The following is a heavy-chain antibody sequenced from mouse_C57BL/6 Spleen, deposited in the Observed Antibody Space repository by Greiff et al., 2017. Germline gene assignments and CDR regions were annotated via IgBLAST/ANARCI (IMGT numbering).Heavy chain of an antibody. CDR1: GYTFTDYN. CDR2: INPNNGGT. V-gene: IGHV1-22*01. D-gene: IGHD2-4*01. CDR3: ARDDDYDRNLDY. Sequence: EVQLKQSGPELVKPGASVKMSCKASGYTFTDYNMHWVKQSHGKSLEWIGYINPNNGGTSYNQKFKGKATLTVNKSSSTAYMELRSLTSEDSAVYYCARDDDYDRNLDYWGQGTTLTVSS. J-gene: IGHJ2*01.